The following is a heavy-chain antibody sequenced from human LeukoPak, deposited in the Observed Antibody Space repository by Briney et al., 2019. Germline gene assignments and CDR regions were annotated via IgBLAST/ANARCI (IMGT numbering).Heavy chain of an antibody. Sequence: SETLSLTCTVSGYSISSGYYWGWIRQPPGKGLEWIGSIYYSGSTYYNPSLKSRVTISVDKSQNQFSLQLSSVTAADTAVYYCARAPDYYDSSGYLNDAFDIWGQGTMVTVSS. CDR2: IYYSGST. D-gene: IGHD3-22*01. CDR1: GYSISSGYY. V-gene: IGHV4-38-2*02. J-gene: IGHJ3*02. CDR3: ARAPDYYDSSGYLNDAFDI.